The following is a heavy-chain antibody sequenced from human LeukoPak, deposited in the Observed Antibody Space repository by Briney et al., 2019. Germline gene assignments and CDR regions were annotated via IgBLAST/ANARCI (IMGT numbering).Heavy chain of an antibody. CDR1: GYTFTSYG. V-gene: IGHV1-18*01. J-gene: IGHJ4*02. CDR3: ARTGYSSTWHSDY. CDR2: ISGHNANT. D-gene: IGHD6-13*01. Sequence: ASVKVSCKASGYTFTSYGINWVRQAPGQGPEWVGWISGHNANTNYGRKFQGRVTMTTDTSTSTAYMELRSLTFDDTAIYYCARTGYSSTWHSDYWGQGTLVAVSS.